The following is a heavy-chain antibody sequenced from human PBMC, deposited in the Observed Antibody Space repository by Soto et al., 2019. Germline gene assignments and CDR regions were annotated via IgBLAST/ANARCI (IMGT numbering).Heavy chain of an antibody. CDR3: TTLSSWVSTYYYDSSGYYYAY. CDR1: GYTLTELS. V-gene: IGHV1-24*01. J-gene: IGHJ4*02. D-gene: IGHD3-22*01. Sequence: QVQLVQSGAEVKKPGASVKVSCKVSGYTLTELSMHWVRQAPGKGLEWMGGFDPEDDETIYAQKFQGRVTMTEDTCTDTAYMELSSLRSEDTAVDYCTTLSSWVSTYYYDSSGYYYAYWGQGTLVTVSS. CDR2: FDPEDDET.